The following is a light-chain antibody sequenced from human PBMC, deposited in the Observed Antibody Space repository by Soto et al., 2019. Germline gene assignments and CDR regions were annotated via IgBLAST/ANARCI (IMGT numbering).Light chain of an antibody. CDR3: QQYGSSPLT. CDR1: LTVISSY. Sequence: EVVLTQSPDTLSLSPGERATLSCRASLTVISSYLAWYQQKPGQAPRLLIYGASSRATGIPDRFSGSGSGTDFTLTISRLEPEDFAVYYFQQYGSSPLTFGGGTKVEIK. J-gene: IGKJ4*01. CDR2: GAS. V-gene: IGKV3-20*01.